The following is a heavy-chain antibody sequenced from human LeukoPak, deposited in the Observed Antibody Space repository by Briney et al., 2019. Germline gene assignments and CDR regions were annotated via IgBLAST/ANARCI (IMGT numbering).Heavy chain of an antibody. CDR2: IWYDGSNK. V-gene: IGHV3-33*01. CDR3: ARAQVVDGYSYGPDY. Sequence: QTGGSLRLSCAASGFTFSSYGMHWVRQAPGKGLEWVAVIWYDGSNKYYADSVKGRFTISRDNSKNTLYLQMNSLRAEDTAVYYCARAQVVDGYSYGPDYWGQGTLVTVSS. CDR1: GFTFSSYG. J-gene: IGHJ4*02. D-gene: IGHD5-18*01.